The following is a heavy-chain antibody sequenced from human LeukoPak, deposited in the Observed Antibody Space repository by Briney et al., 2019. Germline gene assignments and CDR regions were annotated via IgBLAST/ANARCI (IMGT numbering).Heavy chain of an antibody. CDR1: GGSISSSSYY. D-gene: IGHD3-22*01. Sequence: SETLSLTCTVSGGSISSSSYYWGWIRQPPGKGLEWIGSIYYSGSTYYNSSLKSRVTISVDTSKNQFSLKLRSVTAADTAVYYCARDTYYYDSSGYLYFDYWGQGTLVTVSS. CDR3: ARDTYYYDSSGYLYFDY. J-gene: IGHJ4*02. CDR2: IYYSGST. V-gene: IGHV4-39*07.